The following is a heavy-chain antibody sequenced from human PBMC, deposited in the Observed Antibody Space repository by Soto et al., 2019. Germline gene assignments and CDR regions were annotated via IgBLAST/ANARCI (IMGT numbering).Heavy chain of an antibody. D-gene: IGHD6-13*01. CDR2: MNPKNSDT. Sequence: GASVKVSCKASAYTFTGYYIHWVRQAKGQGLEWMGWMNPKNSDTGYAPQFQGRVTMTRDTSINTAYMDLRRLTSDDTAIYYCARDGPGAGNDDFDYWGQGALVTVSS. V-gene: IGHV1-2*02. CDR1: AYTFTGYY. J-gene: IGHJ4*02. CDR3: ARDGPGAGNDDFDY.